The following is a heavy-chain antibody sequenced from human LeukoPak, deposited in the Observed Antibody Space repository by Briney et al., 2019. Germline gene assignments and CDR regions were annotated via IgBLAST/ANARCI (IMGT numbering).Heavy chain of an antibody. D-gene: IGHD3-22*01. J-gene: IGHJ4*02. CDR2: IKSKTDGGTT. V-gene: IGHV3-15*01. CDR3: TTVWENYYDSSGSVY. CDR1: GFTFSNAW. Sequence: KTGGSLRLSCAASGFTFSNAWMSWVRQAPGKGLEWVGRIKSKTDGGTTDYAAPVKGRFTISRDDSKNTLYLQMNSLKTEDTAVYYCTTVWENYYDSSGSVYWGQGTLVTVSS.